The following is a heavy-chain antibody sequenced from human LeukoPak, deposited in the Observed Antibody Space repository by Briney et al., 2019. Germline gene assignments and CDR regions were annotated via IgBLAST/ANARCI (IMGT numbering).Heavy chain of an antibody. D-gene: IGHD2-2*01. CDR2: ISGDGGST. J-gene: IGHJ4*02. V-gene: IGHV3-23*01. Sequence: PSETLSLTRAVYGGSFSGYYWSWVRQAPGQGLEWVSSISGDGGSTYYAESVKGRFTISRDNSKNTLYLQMNSLRAEDTAVYYCAKRPDCSTTNCFRFEYWGQGTLVTVSS. CDR1: GGSFSGYY. CDR3: AKRPDCSTTNCFRFEY.